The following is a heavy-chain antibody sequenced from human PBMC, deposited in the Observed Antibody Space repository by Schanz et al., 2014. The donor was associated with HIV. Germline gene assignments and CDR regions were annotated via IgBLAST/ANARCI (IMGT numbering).Heavy chain of an antibody. J-gene: IGHJ4*02. CDR2: VIGSGVRT. CDR1: GFTFTNHA. Sequence: EVHLLESGGGLAQPGGSLTLSCAASGFTFTNHALSWVRQAPGRGPEWVSTVIGSGVRTIYADSVKGRFTISRDNSKNTLSLHMNSLRVEDTAVYYCAKAKGSYSATTFYFDFWGQGTLVTVSS. CDR3: AKAKGSYSATTFYFDF. D-gene: IGHD1-26*01. V-gene: IGHV3-23*01.